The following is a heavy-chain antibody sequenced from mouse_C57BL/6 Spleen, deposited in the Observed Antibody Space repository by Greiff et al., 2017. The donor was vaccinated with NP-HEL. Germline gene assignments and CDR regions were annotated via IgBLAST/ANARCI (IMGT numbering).Heavy chain of an antibody. CDR2: IDPSDSET. J-gene: IGHJ4*01. CDR1: GYTFTSYW. D-gene: IGHD1-1*01. CDR3: ARYGGHYYGSSPYYAMDY. V-gene: IGHV1-52*01. Sequence: VQLQQPGAELVRPGSSVKLSCKASGYTFTSYWMHWVKQRPIQGLEWIGNIDPSDSETHYNQKFKDKATLTVDKSSSTAYMQLSSLTSEDSAVYYCARYGGHYYGSSPYYAMDYWGQGTSVTVSS.